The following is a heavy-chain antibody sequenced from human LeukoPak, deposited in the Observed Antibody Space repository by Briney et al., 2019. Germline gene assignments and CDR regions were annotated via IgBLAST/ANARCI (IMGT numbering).Heavy chain of an antibody. CDR1: GFTFSGSA. V-gene: IGHV3-73*01. Sequence: GGSPRLSCAASGFTFSGSAMHWVRQASGKGLEWVGRIRSKANSYATAYAASVKGRFTISRDDSKNTAYLQMNSLKTEDTAVYYCTRQAWGSDVGYWGQGTLVTVSS. J-gene: IGHJ4*02. CDR3: TRQAWGSDVGY. CDR2: IRSKANSYAT. D-gene: IGHD3-16*01.